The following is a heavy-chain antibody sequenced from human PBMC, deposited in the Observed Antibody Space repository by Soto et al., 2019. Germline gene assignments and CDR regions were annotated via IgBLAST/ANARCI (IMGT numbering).Heavy chain of an antibody. CDR2: IYYSGST. Sequence: QLQLQESGPGLVKPSETLSLTCTVSGASISSSSYYWAWIRQPPGKGLGWIGSIYYSGSTYYNPSLKSRVTISVDTSKNQSSLKLSSVTAADTAVYYCARHDYGGNSYYFDYWGQGTLVTVSS. J-gene: IGHJ4*02. V-gene: IGHV4-39*01. CDR1: GASISSSSYY. D-gene: IGHD4-17*01. CDR3: ARHDYGGNSYYFDY.